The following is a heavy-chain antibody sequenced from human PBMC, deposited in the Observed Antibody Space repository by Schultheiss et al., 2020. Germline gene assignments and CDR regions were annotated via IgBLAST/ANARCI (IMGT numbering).Heavy chain of an antibody. V-gene: IGHV1-2*02. Sequence: ASVKVSCKASGYTFTGYYMHWVRQAPGQGLEWMGWINPNSGGTNYAQKLQGRVTMTTDTSTSTAYMELSRLRSDDTAVYYCARDRSYEAAAGTSYYYGMDVWGQGTT. D-gene: IGHD6-13*01. J-gene: IGHJ6*02. CDR3: ARDRSYEAAAGTSYYYGMDV. CDR1: GYTFTGYY. CDR2: INPNSGGT.